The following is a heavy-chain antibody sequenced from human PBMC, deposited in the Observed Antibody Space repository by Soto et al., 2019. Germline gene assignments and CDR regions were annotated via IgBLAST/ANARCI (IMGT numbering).Heavy chain of an antibody. D-gene: IGHD5-12*01. Sequence: GASVKVSCKASGYTFTSYYMHWVRQAPGQGLEWMGIINPSGGSTSYAQRFQGRVTMTRDTSTSTVCMELSSLRSEDTAVYYCARGADGYPVKVRFDPWGQGTLVTVSS. J-gene: IGHJ5*02. CDR3: ARGADGYPVKVRFDP. CDR1: GYTFTSYY. CDR2: INPSGGST. V-gene: IGHV1-46*01.